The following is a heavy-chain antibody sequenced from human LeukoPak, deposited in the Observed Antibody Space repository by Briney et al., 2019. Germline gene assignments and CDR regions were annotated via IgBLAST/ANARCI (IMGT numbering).Heavy chain of an antibody. D-gene: IGHD2-2*01. CDR1: GFTFTSHS. J-gene: IGHJ4*02. Sequence: GGSLRLSCAASGFTFTSHSMNWVRQAPGKGLEWVSSISISSSYIFYADSVKDRFTISRDNAENSLYLQMNSLRVEDTAVYYCARGSYCSSTSCRYFDYWGQGTLVTVSS. CDR2: ISISSSYI. CDR3: ARGSYCSSTSCRYFDY. V-gene: IGHV3-21*01.